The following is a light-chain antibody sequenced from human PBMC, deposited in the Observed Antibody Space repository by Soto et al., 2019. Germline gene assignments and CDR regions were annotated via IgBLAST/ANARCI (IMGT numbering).Light chain of an antibody. V-gene: IGLV2-14*01. CDR2: EVT. CDR1: SSDVGAYNY. Sequence: QSALTQPASVSGSPGQSITISCTGTSSDVGAYNYVSWYQHHPGKVPKLIIYEVTSRPSGVSNRFSGSKSGNTASLAISGLQAEDEADYYCSSYTSDSTLLFGGGTKVTVL. CDR3: SSYTSDSTLL. J-gene: IGLJ2*01.